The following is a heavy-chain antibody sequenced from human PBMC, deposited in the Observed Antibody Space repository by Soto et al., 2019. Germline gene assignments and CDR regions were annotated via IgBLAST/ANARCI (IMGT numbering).Heavy chain of an antibody. CDR2: ISYDGSNK. D-gene: IGHD1-26*01. J-gene: IGHJ6*02. Sequence: QVQLVESGGGVVQPGRFLRVSCAASGLTFSSYGMHWVRQAPGKGLEWVAVISYDGSNKYYADSVKGRFTISRDNSKNTLYLQMNSLRAEDTAVYYCAKDRGSGATNRGMDVWGQGTTVTVSS. CDR1: GLTFSSYG. CDR3: AKDRGSGATNRGMDV. V-gene: IGHV3-30*18.